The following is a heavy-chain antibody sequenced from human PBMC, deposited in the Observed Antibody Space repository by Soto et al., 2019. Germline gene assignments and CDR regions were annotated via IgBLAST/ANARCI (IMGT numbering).Heavy chain of an antibody. V-gene: IGHV4-61*01. CDR2: IYYSGST. J-gene: IGHJ4*02. CDR1: GGSVRSGSFY. Sequence: QVQLQESGPGLAKPSETLSLTCTVSGGSVRSGSFYWSWIRQPPGKGLEWIGYIYYSGSTNYNPSLKSRVTISADTSTNQFSLTLSSVTAADTALYYCARATFFGVVKFGVSYFDYWGQGTLVTVSS. CDR3: ARATFFGVVKFGVSYFDY. D-gene: IGHD3-3*01.